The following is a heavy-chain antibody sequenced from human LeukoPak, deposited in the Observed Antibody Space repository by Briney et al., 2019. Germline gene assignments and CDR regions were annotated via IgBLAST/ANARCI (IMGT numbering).Heavy chain of an antibody. CDR3: ARTIPLGGWFDP. V-gene: IGHV4-59*01. Sequence: PSETLSLTCTVSGGSISSYYWSWIRQPPGKGLEWIGYIYYSGGTNYNPSLKSRVTISVDTSKNQFSLKLSSVTAADTAVYYCARTIPLGGWFDPWGQGTLVTVSS. CDR1: GGSISSYY. D-gene: IGHD7-27*01. J-gene: IGHJ5*02. CDR2: IYYSGGT.